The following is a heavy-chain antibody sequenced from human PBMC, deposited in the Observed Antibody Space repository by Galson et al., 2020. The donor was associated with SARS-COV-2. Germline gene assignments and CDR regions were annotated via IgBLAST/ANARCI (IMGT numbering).Heavy chain of an antibody. CDR1: GGSISTSGSIGIGHYH. J-gene: IGHJ4*02. CDR3: VGHHHHPNFDS. Sequence: SETLSLTCTVSGGSISTSGSIGIGHYHWAWVRQPPGKGQAWIGDHYGRTYYNPSPRSRVTISADTSKSQFSLRLSSVTAAYTAVHYCVGHHHHPNFDSWGPGSLVIVSS. V-gene: IGHV4-39*01. CDR2: HYGRT.